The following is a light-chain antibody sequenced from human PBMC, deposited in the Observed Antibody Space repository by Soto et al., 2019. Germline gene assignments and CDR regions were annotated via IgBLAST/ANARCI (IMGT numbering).Light chain of an antibody. J-gene: IGLJ2*01. CDR2: EVS. CDR1: SSDVGDYNY. V-gene: IGLV2-8*01. CDR3: ISYSGSSHVV. Sequence: QSVLTQPPSASGSVGQSVTISCTGTSSDVGDYNYVSWYQQYPGKPPQLMIYEVSKRPAGVPDRFSGSKSGNTASLTVSGLQADDEADYYCISYSGSSHVVFGGGTKLTVL.